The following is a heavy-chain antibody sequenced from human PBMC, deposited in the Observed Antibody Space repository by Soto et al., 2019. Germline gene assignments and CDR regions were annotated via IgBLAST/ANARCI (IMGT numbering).Heavy chain of an antibody. J-gene: IGHJ6*02. D-gene: IGHD6-13*01. Sequence: GGSLRLSCAASGFTFSSYAMHWVRQAPGKGLEWVAVISYDGSNKYYADSVKGRFTTSRDNSKNTLYLQMNSLRAEDTAVYYCARGLEYSSSWYYYYGMDVWGQGTTVTVSS. CDR3: ARGLEYSSSWYYYYGMDV. V-gene: IGHV3-30-3*01. CDR2: ISYDGSNK. CDR1: GFTFSSYA.